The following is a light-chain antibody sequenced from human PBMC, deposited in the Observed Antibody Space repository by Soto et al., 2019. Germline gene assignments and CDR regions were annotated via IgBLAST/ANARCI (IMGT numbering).Light chain of an antibody. V-gene: IGKV1-6*01. CDR3: LQAFNYPWT. CDR2: SAS. J-gene: IGKJ1*01. CDR1: QDIITD. Sequence: AIQMTQSPSSLSASVGDRVTITCRASQDIITDLGWYQQKPWKAPKLLISSASSLQSVVPSSFTGTASGTDFTLTISSLQPEDFATYYCLQAFNYPWTFGQGTKV.